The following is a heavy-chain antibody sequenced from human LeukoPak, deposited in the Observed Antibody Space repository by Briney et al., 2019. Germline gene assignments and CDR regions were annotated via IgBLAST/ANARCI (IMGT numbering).Heavy chain of an antibody. J-gene: IGHJ6*03. CDR3: AGTRGYSYGYVQLAIYYYYYMDV. V-gene: IGHV1-69*05. CDR2: IIPIFGTA. D-gene: IGHD5-18*01. Sequence: SVKVSCKASGGTFSSYAISWVRQAPGQGLEWMGGIIPIFGTANYAQKFQGRVTITTDESTSTAYMELSSLRSEDTAVYYCAGTRGYSYGYVQLAIYYYYYMDVWGKGTTVTVSS. CDR1: GGTFSSYA.